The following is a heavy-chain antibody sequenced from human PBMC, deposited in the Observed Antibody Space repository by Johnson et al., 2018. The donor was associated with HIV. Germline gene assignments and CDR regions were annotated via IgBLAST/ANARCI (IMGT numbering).Heavy chain of an antibody. J-gene: IGHJ3*02. Sequence: LLVESGGGLVQPGRSLRLSCAASGFTFDDYAMHWVRQAPGKGLEWVSGISWNSGSIGYADSVKGRFTISRDNSKNTFDLQMNSLRAEDTAVYYCAKDYRWSTGVGAGGGGDAFDIWGQGTMVTVSS. D-gene: IGHD1-26*01. CDR3: AKDYRWSTGVGAGGGGDAFDI. CDR2: ISWNSGSI. V-gene: IGHV3-9*01. CDR1: GFTFDDYA.